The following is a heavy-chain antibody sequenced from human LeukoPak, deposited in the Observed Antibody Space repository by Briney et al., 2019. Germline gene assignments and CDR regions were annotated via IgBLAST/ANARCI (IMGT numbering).Heavy chain of an antibody. Sequence: ASVKVSCKASGYTFTSYGISWVRQAPGQGLEWMGWISAYNGNTNYAQKLQGRVTMTTDTSTSTAYMELRSLRSDDTAVYYCARDPTEEYCSSTSCGLDPWGQGTLVTVSS. CDR3: ARDPTEEYCSSTSCGLDP. D-gene: IGHD2-2*01. J-gene: IGHJ5*02. CDR1: GYTFTSYG. V-gene: IGHV1-18*01. CDR2: ISAYNGNT.